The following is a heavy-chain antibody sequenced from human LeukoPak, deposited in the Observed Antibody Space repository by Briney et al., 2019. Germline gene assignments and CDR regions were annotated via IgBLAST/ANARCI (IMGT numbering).Heavy chain of an antibody. J-gene: IGHJ6*02. CDR3: ARAARSSGWSYYYGMDV. CDR2: IGTAGDT. Sequence: GGSLRLSCAAPGFTFSSYDMHWVRQAPGKGLEWVSAIGTAGDTYYPGSVKGRFTISRENAKNSLYLQMNSLRAGDTAVYYCARAARSSGWSYYYGMDVWGQGTTVTVSS. V-gene: IGHV3-13*01. D-gene: IGHD6-19*01. CDR1: GFTFSSYD.